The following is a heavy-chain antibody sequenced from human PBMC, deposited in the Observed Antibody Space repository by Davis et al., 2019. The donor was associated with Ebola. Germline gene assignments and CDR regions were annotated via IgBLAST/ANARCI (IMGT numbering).Heavy chain of an antibody. CDR1: GGSFSGYS. V-gene: IGHV4-34*01. Sequence: SETLSPTCALYGGSFSGYSWSWIRQPPGKGLEWIGEINHSGSTNYNPSLKSRVTISVDTSKNQFSLKVSSVTAADTAVYYCARRPVTMVRGAFDYWGQGTLVSVSS. CDR3: ARRPVTMVRGAFDY. CDR2: INHSGST. D-gene: IGHD3-10*01. J-gene: IGHJ4*02.